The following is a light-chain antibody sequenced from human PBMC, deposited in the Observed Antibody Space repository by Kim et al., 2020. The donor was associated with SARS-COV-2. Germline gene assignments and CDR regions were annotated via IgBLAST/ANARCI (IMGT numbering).Light chain of an antibody. J-gene: IGKJ1*01. Sequence: AASGGDRVTFTGRASQSSSNWLAWYQQKPGKAPKLLIYQASSLESGVPSRFSGSGSGTEFTLTLSSLQPDDFATYYCLQYSTYWTFGQGTTVDIK. CDR1: QSSSNW. CDR3: LQYSTYWT. CDR2: QAS. V-gene: IGKV1-5*03.